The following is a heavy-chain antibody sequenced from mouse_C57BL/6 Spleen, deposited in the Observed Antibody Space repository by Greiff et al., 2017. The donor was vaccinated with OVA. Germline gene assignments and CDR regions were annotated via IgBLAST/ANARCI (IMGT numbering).Heavy chain of an antibody. CDR1: GYTFTSYW. J-gene: IGHJ4*01. CDR3: ARGGSSGSYAMDY. V-gene: IGHV1-55*01. CDR2: IYPGSGST. D-gene: IGHD3-2*02. Sequence: VQLQQSGAELMKPGASVKLSCKATGYTFTSYWITWVKQRPGQGLEWIGDIYPGSGSTNYNEKFKSKATLTVDTSSSTAYMQLSSLTSEDSAVYYCARGGSSGSYAMDYWGQGTSVTVSS.